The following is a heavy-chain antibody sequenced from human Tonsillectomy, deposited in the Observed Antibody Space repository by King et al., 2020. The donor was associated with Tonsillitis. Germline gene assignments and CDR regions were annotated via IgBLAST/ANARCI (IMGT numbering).Heavy chain of an antibody. V-gene: IGHV4-4*07. CDR2: IYPSVSA. D-gene: IGHD1-1*01. CDR1: GGSISGYY. Sequence: VQLQESGPGLVKFSETLSLTCSVSGGSISGYYWNWIRQPAGKGLEWIGRIYPSVSANYNPSLKGRVTMSVDTSNNQFSLKLTSVTAADTAIYYCARDTNGMSAILGYFWGQGALVTVSS. CDR3: ARDTNGMSAILGYF. J-gene: IGHJ4*02.